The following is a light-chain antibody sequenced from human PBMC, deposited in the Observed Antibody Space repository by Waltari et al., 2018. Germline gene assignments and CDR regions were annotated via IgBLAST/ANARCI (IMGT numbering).Light chain of an antibody. V-gene: IGKV1-39*01. CDR3: QQSDTFFALT. Sequence: DMEMTKSPSTRSATVGDRVTETCRASQNINIFLSWYQKRPGRAPRLLIYAASSLHSGVPSRFSGSGSGTDFTLTIASLQPEDFATYYCQQSDTFFALTFGGGTKVEI. CDR2: AAS. J-gene: IGKJ4*01. CDR1: QNINIF.